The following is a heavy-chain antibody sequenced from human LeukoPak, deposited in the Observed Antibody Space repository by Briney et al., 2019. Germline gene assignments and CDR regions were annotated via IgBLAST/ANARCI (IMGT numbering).Heavy chain of an antibody. J-gene: IGHJ6*02. D-gene: IGHD6-6*01. Sequence: GGSLRLSCAASGFTFSSYEMNWVRQAPGKGLEWVSYISSSGSTIYYADSVKGRFTISRDNAKNSLYLQMNSLRAEDTAVYYCAKAPCGPPSCYYYYYGMDVWGQGTTVTVSS. V-gene: IGHV3-48*03. CDR2: ISSSGSTI. CDR1: GFTFSSYE. CDR3: AKAPCGPPSCYYYYYGMDV.